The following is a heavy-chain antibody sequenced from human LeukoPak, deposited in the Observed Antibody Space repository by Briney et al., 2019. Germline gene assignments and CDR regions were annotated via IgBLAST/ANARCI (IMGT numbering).Heavy chain of an antibody. D-gene: IGHD2-15*01. CDR3: AKVLRDQYYYYYYVDV. Sequence: GGSLRLSCAASGFTFSSHGMSWVRQAPGKGLEWVSAISGSGGSTYYADSVKGRFTISRDNSKNTLYLQMNSLRAEDTAVYYCAKVLRDQYYYYYYVDVWGKGTTVTISS. CDR1: GFTFSSHG. J-gene: IGHJ6*03. V-gene: IGHV3-23*01. CDR2: ISGSGGST.